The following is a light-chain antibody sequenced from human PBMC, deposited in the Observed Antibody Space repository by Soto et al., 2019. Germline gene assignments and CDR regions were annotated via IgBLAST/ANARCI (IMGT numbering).Light chain of an antibody. J-gene: IGKJ1*01. Sequence: DMQMTLSPSSLSASVGDRVTITRRASQGISNYLAWYQQKPEKVPKLLIYAASTLQSGVPSRFSGSGSGTDFTLTISSLQPEDVATYYCQKYNSAPWTLGQGTKVEIK. V-gene: IGKV1-27*01. CDR1: QGISNY. CDR2: AAS. CDR3: QKYNSAPWT.